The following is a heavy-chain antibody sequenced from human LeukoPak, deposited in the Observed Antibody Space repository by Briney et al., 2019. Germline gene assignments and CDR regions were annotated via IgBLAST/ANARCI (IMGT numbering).Heavy chain of an antibody. D-gene: IGHD5-24*01. CDR1: GFTFDDYA. Sequence: GGSLRLSCAASGFTFDDYAMHWVRQAPGKGLEWVSGISWNSGSIGYADSVKGRFTISRDNAKNSLYLQMNSLRAEDTALYYCAKEVATTPCFDYWGQGTLVTVSS. J-gene: IGHJ4*02. V-gene: IGHV3-9*01. CDR2: ISWNSGSI. CDR3: AKEVATTPCFDY.